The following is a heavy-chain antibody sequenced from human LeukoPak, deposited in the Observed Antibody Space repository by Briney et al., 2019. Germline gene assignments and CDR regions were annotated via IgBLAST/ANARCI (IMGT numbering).Heavy chain of an antibody. CDR3: ASLNYGSGSYFPN. CDR2: IYPGDSDT. J-gene: IGHJ4*02. V-gene: IGHV5-51*01. Sequence: GESLKISCKGSGYSFTTYWIGWVRHMPGKGLEWMGIIYPGDSDTRYSPSFQGQVTTSADKSISTAYLQWSRLKASDTAIYYCASLNYGSGSYFPNWGQGTLVTVSS. D-gene: IGHD3-10*01. CDR1: GYSFTTYW.